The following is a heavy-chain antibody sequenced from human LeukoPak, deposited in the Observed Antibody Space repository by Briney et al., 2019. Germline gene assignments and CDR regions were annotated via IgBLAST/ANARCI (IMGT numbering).Heavy chain of an antibody. D-gene: IGHD2-15*01. CDR1: GFTFTFSNAW. Sequence: GGSLRLSCAASGFTFTFSNAWTSWVRQAPGKGLEWVGRIKSNSDGGTRDYAAPVQGRFTISRDDSENMLYLQMDSLKIEDTADYYCTTGYCSGGVCYSLVYWGQGTLVTVSS. V-gene: IGHV3-15*01. CDR3: TTGYCSGGVCYSLVY. J-gene: IGHJ4*02. CDR2: IKSNSDGGTR.